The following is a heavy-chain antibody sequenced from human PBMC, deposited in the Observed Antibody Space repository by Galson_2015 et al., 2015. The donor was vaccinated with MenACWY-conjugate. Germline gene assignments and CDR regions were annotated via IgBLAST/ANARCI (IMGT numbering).Heavy chain of an antibody. J-gene: IGHJ3*01. Sequence: PALVKPTQTLTLTCTFSGFSLTTSGVGVGWIRQPPGKALEWLALVYWDDDRHCSPSLRTRLAITKDTSRNQVVFTIANMDPVDTATYYCVHIVITYGGLSGDDAFDVWGLGTVVTVSS. CDR2: VYWDDDR. V-gene: IGHV2-5*02. D-gene: IGHD3-16*01. CDR1: GFSLTTSGVG. CDR3: VHIVITYGGLSGDDAFDV.